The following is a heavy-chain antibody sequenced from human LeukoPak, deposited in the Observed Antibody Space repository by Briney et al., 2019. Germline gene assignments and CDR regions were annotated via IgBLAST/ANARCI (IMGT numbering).Heavy chain of an antibody. D-gene: IGHD1-26*01. CDR3: ARGPTGSSPFDY. Sequence: PSETLSLTCAVSGGSISSGGYSWSWIRQPPGKGLEWIGYIYHSGSTYYNPSLKSRVSISVDTSKNQLSLKLTSVTAADTAVYFCARGPTGSSPFDYWGQGALVTVSS. CDR2: IYHSGST. V-gene: IGHV4-30-2*05. CDR1: GGSISSGGYS. J-gene: IGHJ4*02.